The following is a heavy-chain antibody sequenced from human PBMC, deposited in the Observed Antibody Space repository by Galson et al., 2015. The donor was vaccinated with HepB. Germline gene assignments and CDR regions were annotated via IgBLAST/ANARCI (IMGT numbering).Heavy chain of an antibody. J-gene: IGHJ5*02. Sequence: SLRLSCASSGFSFSNYAIHWVRQAPGKGLEWMAVISYDGSSRYYSDSVKGRFTVSRDPSRSILYLQMNSLRIDDTAVYYCAKGGPGRIGMVISRPLGFDPWGQGTLVIVSS. D-gene: IGHD4/OR15-4a*01. CDR3: AKGGPGRIGMVISRPLGFDP. V-gene: IGHV3-30*18. CDR1: GFSFSNYA. CDR2: ISYDGSSR.